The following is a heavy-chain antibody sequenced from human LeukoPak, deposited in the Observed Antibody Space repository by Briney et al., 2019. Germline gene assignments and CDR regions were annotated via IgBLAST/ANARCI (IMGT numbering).Heavy chain of an antibody. D-gene: IGHD3-10*01. CDR1: GGSFSGYY. CDR3: ASGFGSGSYLDWFDP. V-gene: IGHV4-34*01. CDR2: INHSGST. J-gene: IGHJ5*02. Sequence: SETLSLTCAVYGGSFSGYYWSWIRQPPGKGLEWIGEINHSGSTNYNPSLKSRVTISVDTSKNQFSLKLSSVTAADTAVYYCASGFGSGSYLDWFDPWGQGTLVTVSS.